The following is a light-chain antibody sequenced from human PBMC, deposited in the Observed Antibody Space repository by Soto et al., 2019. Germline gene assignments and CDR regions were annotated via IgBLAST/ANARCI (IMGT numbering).Light chain of an antibody. Sequence: QSALTQPPSASGSPGQSVTIPCTGTSSDVGGYNSVSWYQQHPGKVPKLMIYEVSKRPSGVPDRCSGSKSGNTASLTVSGLQAEDEADYYCSSYAGSNNLVFGGGTKLTVL. CDR2: EVS. CDR1: SSDVGGYNS. CDR3: SSYAGSNNLV. V-gene: IGLV2-8*01. J-gene: IGLJ2*01.